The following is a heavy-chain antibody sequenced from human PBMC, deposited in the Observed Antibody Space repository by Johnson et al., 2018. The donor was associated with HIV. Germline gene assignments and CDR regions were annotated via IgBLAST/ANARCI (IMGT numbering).Heavy chain of an antibody. CDR1: GFTFSSYA. Sequence: VQLVESGGGLVQPGGSLRLSCAASGFTFSSYAMSWVRQAPGKGLEWVSRVSWNRVTIVYADSVTGRFTISRDNAKNTLYLQMNYLTPEDTAMYYCAVGIQLWFASEGDAFDIWGQGTMVTVSS. CDR3: AVGIQLWFASEGDAFDI. V-gene: IGHV3-48*04. CDR2: VSWNRVTI. D-gene: IGHD5-18*01. J-gene: IGHJ3*02.